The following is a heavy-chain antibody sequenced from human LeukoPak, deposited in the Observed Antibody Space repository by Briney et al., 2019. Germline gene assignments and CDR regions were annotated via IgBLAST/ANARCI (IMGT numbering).Heavy chain of an antibody. D-gene: IGHD4-17*01. CDR2: IYHSGST. V-gene: IGHV4-30-2*01. J-gene: IGHJ6*02. CDR1: GGSISSGGYS. Sequence: SQTLSLTCAVSGGSISSGGYSWSWIRQPPGKGLEWIGYIYHSGSTYYNPSLKSRVTMSVDTSKNQFSLKLSSVTAADTAVYYCAREGTTVTTEPSMDVWGQGTTVTVSS. CDR3: AREGTTVTTEPSMDV.